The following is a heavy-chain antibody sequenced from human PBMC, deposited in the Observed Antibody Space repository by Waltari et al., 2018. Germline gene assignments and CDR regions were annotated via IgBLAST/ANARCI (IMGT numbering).Heavy chain of an antibody. J-gene: IGHJ4*02. CDR1: GFTFSSYG. V-gene: IGHV3-30*18. CDR3: AKDGGGTWTNYFDY. D-gene: IGHD1-1*01. CDR2: IWYDGSNK. Sequence: GQLVESGGGVVQPGRSLRLSCAASGFTFSSYGMHWVRQAPGKGLEWVAVIWYDGSNKYYADSVKGRFTISRDNSKNTLYLQMNSLRAEDTAMYYCAKDGGGTWTNYFDYWGQGTLVTVSS.